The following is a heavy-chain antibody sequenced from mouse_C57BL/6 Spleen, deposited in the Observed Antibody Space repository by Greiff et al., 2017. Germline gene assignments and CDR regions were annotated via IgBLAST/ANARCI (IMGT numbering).Heavy chain of an antibody. V-gene: IGHV1-64*01. CDR3: ARPDYYGSSPAWFAY. CDR1: GYTFTSYW. Sequence: QVQLQQPGAELVKPGASVTLSCKASGYTFTSYWMHWVKQRPGQGLEWIGMIHPNSGSTNYNEKFKSKATLTVDKSSSTAYMQLSSLTSEDSAVYYGARPDYYGSSPAWFAYWGQGTLVTVSA. CDR2: IHPNSGST. J-gene: IGHJ3*01. D-gene: IGHD1-1*01.